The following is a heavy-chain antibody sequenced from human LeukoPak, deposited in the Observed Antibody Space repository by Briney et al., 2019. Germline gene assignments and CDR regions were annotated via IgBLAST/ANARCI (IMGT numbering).Heavy chain of an antibody. CDR2: IKQDGSER. J-gene: IGHJ4*02. V-gene: IGHV3-7*01. CDR1: GFTFSGFS. CDR3: ARAGSHWHYVY. Sequence: GGSLRLSCAASGFTFSGFSMSWVRQSPTKGLEWVANIKQDGSERYYVDSVKGRFTISRDNAKNSLSLQMNNLRVEDTAVYYCARAGSHWHYVYWGQGTVVTVSS. D-gene: IGHD3-10*01.